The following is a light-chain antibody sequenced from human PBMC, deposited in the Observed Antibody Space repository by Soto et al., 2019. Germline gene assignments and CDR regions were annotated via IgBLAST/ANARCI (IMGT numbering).Light chain of an antibody. CDR2: NND. CDR1: SSNIGGNP. V-gene: IGLV1-44*01. CDR3: AAWDDSLKGVV. Sequence: QSVLTQPPSASGAPGQSVTISCSGSSSNIGGNPVNWYQHLPDMAPKLLIFNNDRRPSGVPDRFSASKFGTSVSLAISGLQSEDVADYYCAAWDDSLKGVVFGGGTKLTVL. J-gene: IGLJ2*01.